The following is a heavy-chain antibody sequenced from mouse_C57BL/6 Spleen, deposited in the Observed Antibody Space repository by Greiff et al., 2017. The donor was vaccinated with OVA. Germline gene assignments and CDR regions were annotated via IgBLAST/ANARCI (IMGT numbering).Heavy chain of an antibody. CDR3: ARDGLGRGFAY. CDR2: ISSGSSTI. J-gene: IGHJ3*01. CDR1: GFTFSDYG. V-gene: IGHV5-17*01. Sequence: EVQLVESGGGLVKPGGSLKLSCAASGFTFSDYGMHWARQAPEKGLEWVAYISSGSSTIYYADTVKGRFTISRDNAKNTLFLQMTSLRSEDTAMYYCARDGLGRGFAYWGQGTLVTVSA. D-gene: IGHD4-1*01.